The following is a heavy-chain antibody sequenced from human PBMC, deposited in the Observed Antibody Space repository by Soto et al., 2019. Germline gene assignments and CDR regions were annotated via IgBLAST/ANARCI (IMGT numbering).Heavy chain of an antibody. CDR2: ISSSSSTI. V-gene: IGHV3-48*01. CDR3: ARDSSYYLLLHEAFDI. J-gene: IGHJ3*02. CDR1: GFTFSSYS. Sequence: EVQLVESGGGLVQPGGSLRLSCAASGFTFSSYSMNWVRQAPGKGLEWVSYISSSSSTIYYADSVKGRFTISRDNAKNSLYLQMNSLRAEDTAVYYCARDSSYYLLLHEAFDIWGQGTMVTVSS. D-gene: IGHD3-10*01.